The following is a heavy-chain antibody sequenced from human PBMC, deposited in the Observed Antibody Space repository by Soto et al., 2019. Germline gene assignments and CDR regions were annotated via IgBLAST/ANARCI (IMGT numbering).Heavy chain of an antibody. Sequence: QVQLVQSGAEVKKPGSSVKVSCKASGGTFSSYAICWVRKPPVQGLERVGGRIPIFGTANYVQKSQGRVTITADKAKSTAYMEVSSLRSDDTAVYYCASYSYDSSGYLHYFDYWGQGTLVPVSS. D-gene: IGHD3-22*01. CDR1: GGTFSSYA. CDR2: RIPIFGTA. J-gene: IGHJ4*02. V-gene: IGHV1-69*06. CDR3: ASYSYDSSGYLHYFDY.